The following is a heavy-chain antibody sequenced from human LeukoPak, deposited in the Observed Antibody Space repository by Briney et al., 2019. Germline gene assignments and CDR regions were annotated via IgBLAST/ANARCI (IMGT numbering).Heavy chain of an antibody. Sequence: GRTPRPSCVASGFNFSDAWMSWVREAPGKGLEWVGQIKSKAEGGTTAYAATVKGRFTNTRPETKYTVNLQLKSLLTEQSTTEDCTFAPISFFVSWGLGTLVTVYS. CDR1: GFNFSDAW. CDR3: TFAPISFFVS. J-gene: IGHJ4*02. D-gene: IGHD3-10*01. CDR2: IKSKAEGGTT. V-gene: IGHV3-15*01.